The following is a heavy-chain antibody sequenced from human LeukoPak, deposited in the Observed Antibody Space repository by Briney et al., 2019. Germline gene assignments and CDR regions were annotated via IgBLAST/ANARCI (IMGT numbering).Heavy chain of an antibody. Sequence: SETLSLTCTVSGGSISSYCWSWIRQPPGKGLEWIGYIYHSGSTKYNPSLKSRVTISVDTSKNQFSLKLSSVTAADTAVYYCARDGYTSNDGSWGQGSLVTVSS. CDR2: IYHSGST. V-gene: IGHV4-59*01. CDR3: ARDGYTSNDGS. J-gene: IGHJ4*02. CDR1: GGSISSYC. D-gene: IGHD5-18*01.